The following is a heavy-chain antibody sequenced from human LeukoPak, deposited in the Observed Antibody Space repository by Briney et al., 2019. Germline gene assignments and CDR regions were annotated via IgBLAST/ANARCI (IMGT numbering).Heavy chain of an antibody. Sequence: SETLSFTGTVSGASISDYHWTWIRQSAGMGLEWIGVIYTRGTSNYNPSVKSRITMSVDTSKRQFSLKLSSVTAADTAVYYCASAREYKQWAFDLWGQGTMVTVSS. CDR2: IYTRGTS. CDR1: GASISDYH. J-gene: IGHJ3*01. D-gene: IGHD6-19*01. CDR3: ASAREYKQWAFDL. V-gene: IGHV4-4*07.